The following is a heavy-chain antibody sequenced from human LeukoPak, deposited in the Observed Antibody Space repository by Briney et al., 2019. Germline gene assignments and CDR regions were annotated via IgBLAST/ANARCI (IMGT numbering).Heavy chain of an antibody. CDR2: IHHSGST. D-gene: IGHD3-9*01. Sequence: MASETLSLTCAVSGGSISSGGYSWSWIRQPPGKGLEWIGYIHHSGSTYYNPSLKSRVTISVDRSMNQFSLKLSSVTAADTAVYYCARLVIAFDIWGQGTMVTVSS. CDR3: ARLVIAFDI. V-gene: IGHV4-30-2*01. J-gene: IGHJ3*02. CDR1: GGSISSGGYS.